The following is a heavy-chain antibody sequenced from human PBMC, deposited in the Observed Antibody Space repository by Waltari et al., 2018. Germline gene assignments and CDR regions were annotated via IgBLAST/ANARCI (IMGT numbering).Heavy chain of an antibody. CDR3: AGAVAGTRTYYFDY. J-gene: IGHJ4*02. CDR1: GGSISSGSYY. Sequence: QVQLQESGPGLVKPSQTLSLTCTVSGGSISSGSYYWSWIRQPAGKGLEWIGRIYTSGSTNYNPSLKSRVTISVETSKNQFSLKLSSVTAADTAVYYCAGAVAGTRTYYFDYWGQGTLVTVSS. D-gene: IGHD6-19*01. V-gene: IGHV4-61*02. CDR2: IYTSGST.